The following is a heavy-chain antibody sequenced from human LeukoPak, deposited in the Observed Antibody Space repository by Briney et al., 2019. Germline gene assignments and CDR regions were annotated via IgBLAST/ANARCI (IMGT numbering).Heavy chain of an antibody. CDR2: ISGSGDDT. J-gene: IGHJ4*02. CDR1: GFTFSNYA. V-gene: IGHV3-23*01. D-gene: IGHD6-13*01. Sequence: GGSLRLSCAASGFTFSNYAMSWVRQAPGKGLEWVSAISGSGDDTYYADSVKGRFTISRDNAKNSLYLHMNSLRAEGTAVYYCARPYSSSWGYFDYWGQGTLVTVSS. CDR3: ARPYSSSWGYFDY.